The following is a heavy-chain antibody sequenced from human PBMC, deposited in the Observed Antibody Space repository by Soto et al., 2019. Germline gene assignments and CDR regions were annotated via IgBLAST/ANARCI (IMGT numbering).Heavy chain of an antibody. J-gene: IGHJ4*02. V-gene: IGHV4-34*01. CDR2: INHSGST. CDR1: GEAFSGYS. D-gene: IGHD2-15*01. CDR3: ARGKTYCTGGSCYEHFDF. Sequence: SDTMSLTCAVYGEAFSGYSWNWIRQPPGKGLEWIGKINHSGSTTYNPSLGKSRVTISVGTSKNQFSLKLSSVTAADTAVYYCARGKTYCTGGSCYEHFDFWGQGTLVTVSS.